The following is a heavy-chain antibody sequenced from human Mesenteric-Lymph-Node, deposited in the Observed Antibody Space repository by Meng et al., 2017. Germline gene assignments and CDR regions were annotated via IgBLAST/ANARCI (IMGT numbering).Heavy chain of an antibody. J-gene: IGHJ4*01. CDR2: IYYSGST. D-gene: IGHD3-22*01. CDR3: ARVDSSGYFLDY. CDR1: GGSISSGGHS. Sequence: QVQLQESGPGLVKPSQTLSLTCTVSGGSISSGGHSWSWIRQHPGKGLEWIAYIYYSGSTYYNPSLKSRVILSVDTSKNQFSLKLSSVTAADTAVYYCARVDSSGYFLDYWCHGTLVTVSS. V-gene: IGHV4-31*03.